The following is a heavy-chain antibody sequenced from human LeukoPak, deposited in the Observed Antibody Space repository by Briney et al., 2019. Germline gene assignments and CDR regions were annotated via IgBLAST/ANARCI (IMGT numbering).Heavy chain of an antibody. D-gene: IGHD6-13*01. Sequence: ASVKVTCKASGYTFTGYYMHWVRQAPGQGLEWMGWINPNSGGTNYAQKFQGRVTMTRDTSISTAYMELSRLRSDDTAVYYCARVATAIAAAGDYWGQGTLVTVSS. CDR3: ARVATAIAAAGDY. V-gene: IGHV1-2*02. J-gene: IGHJ4*02. CDR1: GYTFTGYY. CDR2: INPNSGGT.